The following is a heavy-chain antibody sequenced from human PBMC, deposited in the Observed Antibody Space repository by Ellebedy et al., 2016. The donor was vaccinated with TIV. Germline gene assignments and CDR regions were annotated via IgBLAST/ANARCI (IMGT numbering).Heavy chain of an antibody. CDR3: AKLGFDIVTGSGGMDV. V-gene: IGHV3-23*01. CDR1: GFTFSNYA. D-gene: IGHD3-9*01. Sequence: GGSLRLSCAASGFTFSNYAMSWVRRSPGKGLDWVSLISGSGEYTYYADSVKGRLTISRDNSMDTLYLQMNSLGVGDTAVYYCAKLGFDIVTGSGGMDVWGQGTTVTVSS. J-gene: IGHJ6*02. CDR2: ISGSGEYT.